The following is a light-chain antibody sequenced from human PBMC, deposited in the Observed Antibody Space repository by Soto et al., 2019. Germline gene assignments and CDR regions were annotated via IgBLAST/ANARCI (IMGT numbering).Light chain of an antibody. CDR2: GNS. V-gene: IGLV1-40*01. J-gene: IGLJ3*02. Sequence: QSVLTQPPSVSGAPGQRVTISCTGSSGKIGAGYDVHWYQQLPGTAPKLLIYGNSNRPSGVPDRFSGSKSGTSASLAITGLQAEDEADYYCQSYDSSLSGWVFGGGTKVTVL. CDR1: SGKIGAGYD. CDR3: QSYDSSLSGWV.